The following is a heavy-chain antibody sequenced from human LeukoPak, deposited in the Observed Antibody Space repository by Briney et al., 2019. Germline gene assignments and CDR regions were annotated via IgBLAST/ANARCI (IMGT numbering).Heavy chain of an antibody. D-gene: IGHD3-22*01. CDR1: GYTFTSYG. Sequence: ASVKVSCKASGYTFTSYGISWVRQAPGQGLEWMGWISAYNGNTNYAQKLQGRVTMTTDTSTSTAYMELRSLRSDDTAVYYCARDWYDSSGYSQSDYWGQGTLVTVSS. V-gene: IGHV1-18*01. J-gene: IGHJ4*02. CDR3: ARDWYDSSGYSQSDY. CDR2: ISAYNGNT.